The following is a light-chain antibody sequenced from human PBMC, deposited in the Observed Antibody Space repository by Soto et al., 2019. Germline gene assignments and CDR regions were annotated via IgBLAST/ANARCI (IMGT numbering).Light chain of an antibody. Sequence: DIQMTQSPSTLSTSVGDRVTITCRASQSISDSLAWYQQKPGKAPKFLIYEASNLKSGVPSRFSGSGSGTEYNLTISSLQPDDFASYYCQQYNGYWTFGQGTKVEIK. CDR3: QQYNGYWT. CDR2: EAS. CDR1: QSISDS. J-gene: IGKJ1*01. V-gene: IGKV1-5*03.